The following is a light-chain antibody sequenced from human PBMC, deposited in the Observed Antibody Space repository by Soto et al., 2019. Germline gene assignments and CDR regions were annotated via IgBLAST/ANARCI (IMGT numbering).Light chain of an antibody. Sequence: EIVLTQSPGTLSLAPGERATLSCRAGTTVSSSYLAWYQQIRGQAPRLLIYGASSRATGITDRFSGSGSETDFTLTISRLQPEDFAIYYCQLYGNSPPYTFGQGTKLESK. CDR3: QLYGNSPPYT. J-gene: IGKJ2*01. CDR1: TTVSSSY. V-gene: IGKV3-20*01. CDR2: GAS.